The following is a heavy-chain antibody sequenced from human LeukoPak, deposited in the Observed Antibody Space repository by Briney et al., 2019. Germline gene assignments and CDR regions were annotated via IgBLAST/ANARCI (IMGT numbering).Heavy chain of an antibody. CDR3: ARQTYYYDSSGYYYGRYFDY. CDR2: IYYSGST. D-gene: IGHD3-22*01. J-gene: IGHJ4*02. CDR1: GGSISSSSYY. Sequence: SETLSLTCTVSGGSISSSSYYWGWVRQPPGKGLEWIGSIYYSGSTYYNPSLKSRVTISVDTSKNQFSLKLSSVTAADTAVYCCARQTYYYDSSGYYYGRYFDYWGQGTLVTVSS. V-gene: IGHV4-39*01.